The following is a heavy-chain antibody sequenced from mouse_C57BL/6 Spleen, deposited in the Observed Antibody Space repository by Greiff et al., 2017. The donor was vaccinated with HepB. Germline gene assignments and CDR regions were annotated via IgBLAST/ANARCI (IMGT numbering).Heavy chain of an antibody. J-gene: IGHJ2*01. CDR3: ARREYEEYYFDY. CDR1: GYTFTSYG. Sequence: QVQLQQSGAELARPGASVKLSCKASGYTFTSYGISWVKQRTGQGLEWIGEIYPRSGNTYYNEKFKGKATLTADKSSSTAYMELRSLTSEDSAVYFCARREYEEYYFDYWGQGTTLTVSS. V-gene: IGHV1-81*01. D-gene: IGHD2-14*01. CDR2: IYPRSGNT.